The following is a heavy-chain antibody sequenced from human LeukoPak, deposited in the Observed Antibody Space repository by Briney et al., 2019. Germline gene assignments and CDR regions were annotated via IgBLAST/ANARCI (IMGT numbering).Heavy chain of an antibody. CDR3: ARDSSGWYYFDY. V-gene: IGHV4-59*02. D-gene: IGHD6-19*01. J-gene: IGHJ4*02. CDR1: GGSVSSYY. Sequence: SETLSLTCTVSGGSVSSYYWSWIRQPPGKGLEWIGYIYYSGSTHYNPSLKSRVTISVDTSKNQFSLKLSSVTAADTAVYYCARDSSGWYYFDYWGQGTLVTVSS. CDR2: IYYSGST.